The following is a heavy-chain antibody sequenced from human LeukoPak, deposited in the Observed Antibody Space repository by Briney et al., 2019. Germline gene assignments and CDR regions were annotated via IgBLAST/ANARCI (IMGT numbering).Heavy chain of an antibody. D-gene: IGHD6-19*01. V-gene: IGHV3-23*01. CDR1: GFTFSSYW. J-gene: IGHJ6*02. CDR3: AKDASSGSQWRDYYYYYGMDV. Sequence: GGSLRLSCAASGFTFSSYWMSWVRQAPGKGLEWVSAISGSGGSTYYADSVKGRFTISRDNSKNTLYLQMNSLRAEDTAVYYCAKDASSGSQWRDYYYYYGMDVWGQGTTVTVSS. CDR2: ISGSGGST.